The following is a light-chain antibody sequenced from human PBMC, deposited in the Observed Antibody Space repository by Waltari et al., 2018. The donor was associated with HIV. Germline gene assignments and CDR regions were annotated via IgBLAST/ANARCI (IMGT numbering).Light chain of an antibody. Sequence: QSALTQPPSASGSPGQSVTISCTGTSSDVGGYNYFSWYQQHPGNAPKLIIYEVTERPSGVPDRFSGSKSGNTASLTVSGLQAEDEADYYCSSYAGSNKLVFGGGTKLTVV. CDR3: SSYAGSNKLV. CDR1: SSDVGGYNY. V-gene: IGLV2-8*01. CDR2: EVT. J-gene: IGLJ2*01.